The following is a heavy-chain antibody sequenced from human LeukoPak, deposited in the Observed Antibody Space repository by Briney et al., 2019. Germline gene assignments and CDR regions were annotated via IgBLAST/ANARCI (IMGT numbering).Heavy chain of an antibody. CDR1: GGSISSYY. D-gene: IGHD2-2*01. V-gene: IGHV4-4*07. Sequence: SETLSLTCTVSGGSISSYYWSWIRQPAGKGLEWIGRIYTSGSTNYNPSLKSRVTMSVDTSKNQFSLKLSSVTAADTAVYYCARDSKYCSSTSCPPAHYMDVWGKGTTVTVSS. CDR2: IYTSGST. J-gene: IGHJ6*03. CDR3: ARDSKYCSSTSCPPAHYMDV.